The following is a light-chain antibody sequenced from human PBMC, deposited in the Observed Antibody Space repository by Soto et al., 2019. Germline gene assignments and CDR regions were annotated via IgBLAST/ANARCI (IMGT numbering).Light chain of an antibody. CDR1: QSVSNN. CDR2: DAS. J-gene: IGKJ1*01. CDR3: QQYKKWPRT. V-gene: IGKV3-15*01. Sequence: EIVLTQSPGTLSLSPGERATLSCRASQSVSNNYLAWYQQKPGQAPRLLIYDASTRATGIPARFSGSGSGTELTLTISSLQSEDFAVYYCQQYKKWPRTFGHGTKVDIK.